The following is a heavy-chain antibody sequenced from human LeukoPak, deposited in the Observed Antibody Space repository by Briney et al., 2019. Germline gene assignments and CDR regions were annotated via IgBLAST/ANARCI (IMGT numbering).Heavy chain of an antibody. CDR2: ISSNGGST. V-gene: IGHV3-64D*06. CDR3: VKDLSHTGNPLYNFEY. CDR1: GFTFSTYA. D-gene: IGHD1-1*01. Sequence: GGSLRLSCSASGFTFSTYAMHWVRQAPGKGLESVSAISSNGGSTYYADSVKGRFTISKDNSKNTLYLQMSSLRAEDTAVYYCVKDLSHTGNPLYNFEYWGQGTLVTVSS. J-gene: IGHJ4*02.